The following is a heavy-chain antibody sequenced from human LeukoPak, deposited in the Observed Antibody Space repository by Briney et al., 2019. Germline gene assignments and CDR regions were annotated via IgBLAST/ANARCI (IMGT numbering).Heavy chain of an antibody. CDR1: GFTFSSYS. J-gene: IGHJ4*02. CDR3: ARVHDSSGYYCGVDY. D-gene: IGHD3-22*01. CDR2: ISSSSSYI. V-gene: IGHV3-21*01. Sequence: GGSLRLSCAASGFTFSSYSMNWARQAPGKGLEWVSSISSSSSYIYYADSVKGRFTISRDNAKNSLYLQMNSLRAEDTAVYYCARVHDSSGYYCGVDYWGQGTLVTVSS.